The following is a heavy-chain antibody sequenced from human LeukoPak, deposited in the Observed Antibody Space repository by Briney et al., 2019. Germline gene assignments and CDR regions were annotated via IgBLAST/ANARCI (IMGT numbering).Heavy chain of an antibody. CDR3: ARDAPRVVILGYYYYYGMDV. V-gene: IGHV1-18*01. CDR2: ISAYNGST. J-gene: IGHJ6*02. Sequence: GASVKVSCKASGYTFTSYGISWVRQAPGQGLEWMGWISAYNGSTNYAQKLQGRVTMTTDTSTSTAYMELRSLRSDDTAVYYCARDAPRVVILGYYYYYGMDVWGQGTTVTVSS. CDR1: GYTFTSYG. D-gene: IGHD3-3*01.